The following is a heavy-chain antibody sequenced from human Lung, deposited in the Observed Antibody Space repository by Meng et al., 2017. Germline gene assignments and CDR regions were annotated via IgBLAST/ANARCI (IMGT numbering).Heavy chain of an antibody. Sequence: QVQLLQWGAGLLKPSPTLSLTCVVSGGSFSDYYGSWVRQPPGKGLEWIGEINHSGSTNYNPSLESRATISVDTSQNNLSLKLSSVTAADSAVYYCARGPTTMAHDFDYWGQGTLVTVSS. CDR3: ARGPTTMAHDFDY. CDR2: INHSGST. D-gene: IGHD4-11*01. V-gene: IGHV4-34*01. J-gene: IGHJ4*02. CDR1: GGSFSDYY.